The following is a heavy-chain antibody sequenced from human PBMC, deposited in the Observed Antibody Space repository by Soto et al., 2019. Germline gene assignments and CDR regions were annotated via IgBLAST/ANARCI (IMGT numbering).Heavy chain of an antibody. J-gene: IGHJ4*02. CDR2: INHSGST. Sequence: QVQLQQWGAGLLKPSETLSLTCAVYGGSFSGYYWSWIRQPPGKGLEWIGEINHSGSTNYNPSLKSRVTISVDTSKNQFSLKLSSVTAAGTAVYYCARGLNSSPGHFDYWGQGTLVTVSS. V-gene: IGHV4-34*01. CDR3: ARGLNSSPGHFDY. D-gene: IGHD6-13*01. CDR1: GGSFSGYY.